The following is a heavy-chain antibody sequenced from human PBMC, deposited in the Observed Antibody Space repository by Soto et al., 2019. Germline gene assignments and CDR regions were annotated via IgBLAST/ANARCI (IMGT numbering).Heavy chain of an antibody. Sequence: PGGSLRLSCAASGFTFSSYAMSWVRQAPGKGLEWVSAISGSGGSTYYADSVKGRFTISRDNSKNTLYLQMNSLRAEDTAVYYCAKAQSLVGATSRGYYFDYWGQGTLVTVSS. V-gene: IGHV3-23*01. CDR2: ISGSGGST. D-gene: IGHD1-26*01. J-gene: IGHJ4*02. CDR3: AKAQSLVGATSRGYYFDY. CDR1: GFTFSSYA.